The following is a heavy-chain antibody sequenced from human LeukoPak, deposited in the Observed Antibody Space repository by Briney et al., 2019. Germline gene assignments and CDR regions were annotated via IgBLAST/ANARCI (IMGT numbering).Heavy chain of an antibody. CDR2: IYTSGST. CDR3: ARDIAYCSSTSCYNWFDP. Sequence: SETLSLTCTVSGGSISSYYWSWIRQPAGKGLEWIGRIYTSGSTNYNPSLKSRVTMSVDTSKNQFSLKLSSVTAADTAVYYCARDIAYCSSTSCYNWFDPWGQGTLVTVSS. V-gene: IGHV4-4*07. D-gene: IGHD2-2*01. CDR1: GGSISSYY. J-gene: IGHJ5*02.